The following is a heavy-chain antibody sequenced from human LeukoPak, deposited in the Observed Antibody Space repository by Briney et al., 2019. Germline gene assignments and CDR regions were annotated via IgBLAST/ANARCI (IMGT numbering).Heavy chain of an antibody. V-gene: IGHV4-61*02. CDR1: GGSISSGSYY. J-gene: IGHJ4*02. CDR2: IYTSGST. Sequence: SETLSLTCTVSGGSISSGSYYWNWIRQPAGKGLEWIGRIYTSGSTNYNPSLKSRVTISVDTSKNQFSLKLSSVTAADTAVYYCAAYSSSWYDYWGQGTLVTVSS. CDR3: AAYSSSWYDY. D-gene: IGHD6-13*01.